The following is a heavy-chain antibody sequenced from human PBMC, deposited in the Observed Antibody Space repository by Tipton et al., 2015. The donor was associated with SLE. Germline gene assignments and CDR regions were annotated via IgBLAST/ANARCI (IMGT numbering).Heavy chain of an antibody. CDR1: GLTFGSYA. D-gene: IGHD1-1*01. V-gene: IGHV3-23*01. Sequence: SLRLSCAASGLTFGSYAMTWVRQAPGKGLEWVSSMSGSGDATYYADSVKGRFTISRDNAKNSLYLQMNSLRPEDTAVYYCARGGRRRGTVFGSWGQGTLVTVSS. J-gene: IGHJ4*02. CDR2: MSGSGDAT. CDR3: ARGGRRRGTVFGS.